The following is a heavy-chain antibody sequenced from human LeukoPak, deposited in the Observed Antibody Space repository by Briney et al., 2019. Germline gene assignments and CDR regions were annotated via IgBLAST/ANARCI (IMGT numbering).Heavy chain of an antibody. CDR1: GGSISNYY. D-gene: IGHD6-13*01. V-gene: IGHV4-59*12. CDR2: IYHSGRT. J-gene: IGHJ5*02. Sequence: SETLSLTCTVSGGSISNYYWSWIRQPPGKGLEWIGFIYHSGRTNYNPSLESRVTISVDTSKNQFSLNLSSVTAADTAVYYCARDRRRIAAAGSYNWFDPWGQGTLVTVSS. CDR3: ARDRRRIAAAGSYNWFDP.